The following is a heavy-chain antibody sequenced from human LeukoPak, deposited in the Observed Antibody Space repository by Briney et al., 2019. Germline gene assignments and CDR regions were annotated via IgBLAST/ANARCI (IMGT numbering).Heavy chain of an antibody. V-gene: IGHV4-38-2*01. CDR1: GCSISSGYY. CDR2: ISHSGTT. CDR3: ARQAYYDFWSGHYSRGVEDAFDI. Sequence: SEILSLTCAVSGCSISSGYYWGWIRQPPGKGLEWIITISHSGTTYYNPSLKGRVTISVDTSKNQFSLKLRSVTTADTAVYYCARQAYYDFWSGHYSRGVEDAFDIWGQGTMVSVSS. D-gene: IGHD3-3*01. J-gene: IGHJ3*02.